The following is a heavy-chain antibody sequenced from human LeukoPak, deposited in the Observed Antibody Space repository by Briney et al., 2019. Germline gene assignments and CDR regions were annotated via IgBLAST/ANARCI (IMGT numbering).Heavy chain of an antibody. D-gene: IGHD2-15*01. Sequence: SENLSFNCAVYGGSISSSNWWRRAPQQPLKGLEWIGGYYHSGSNNYNLPLKSRVTISVDKSKNQFSLKLSSVAAADTAVYYCARRGIVVVVAASHFYYWGQGTLVTVSS. V-gene: IGHV4-4*02. CDR3: ARRGIVVVVAASHFYY. CDR1: GGSISSSNW. CDR2: YYHSGSN. J-gene: IGHJ4*02.